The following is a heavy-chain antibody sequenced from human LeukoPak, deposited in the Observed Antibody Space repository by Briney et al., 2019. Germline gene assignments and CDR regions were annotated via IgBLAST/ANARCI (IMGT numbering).Heavy chain of an antibody. CDR1: GYIFTSYA. D-gene: IGHD5-18*01. Sequence: ASVKVSCKASGYIFTSYAMHWVRQAPGQRLEWMGWINAGNGNTKYSQKFQGRVTITADESTSTAYMELSSLRSEDTAVYYCARGFEGEIQMNWFDPWGQGTLVTVSS. CDR2: INAGNGNT. CDR3: ARGFEGEIQMNWFDP. V-gene: IGHV1-3*01. J-gene: IGHJ5*02.